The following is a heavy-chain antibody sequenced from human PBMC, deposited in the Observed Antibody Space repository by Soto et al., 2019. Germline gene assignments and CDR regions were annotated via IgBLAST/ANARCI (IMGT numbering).Heavy chain of an antibody. J-gene: IGHJ6*03. V-gene: IGHV3-66*01. CDR2: IYSGGST. D-gene: IGHD5-12*01. Sequence: GGSLRLSCAASGFTVSSNYMSWVRQAPGKGLEWVSVIYSGGSTYYADSVKGRFTISRDNSKNTLYLQMNSLRAEDTAVYYCARDHPYSGYDRWEFSYYYYYMDVWGKGTTVTVSS. CDR1: GFTVSSNY. CDR3: ARDHPYSGYDRWEFSYYYYYMDV.